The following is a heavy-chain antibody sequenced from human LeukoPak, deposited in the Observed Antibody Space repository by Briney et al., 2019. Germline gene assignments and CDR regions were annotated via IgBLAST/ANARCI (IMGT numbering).Heavy chain of an antibody. D-gene: IGHD6-13*01. CDR2: INHSGST. V-gene: IGHV4-39*07. Sequence: PSETLSLNCTVSGGSISRNSDYWGWIRQPPGKGLEWIGEINHSGSTNYNPSLKSRVTISVDTSKNQFSLKLSSVTAADTAVYYCARDRNIAALDYWGQGTLVTVSS. J-gene: IGHJ4*02. CDR1: GGSISRNSDY. CDR3: ARDRNIAALDY.